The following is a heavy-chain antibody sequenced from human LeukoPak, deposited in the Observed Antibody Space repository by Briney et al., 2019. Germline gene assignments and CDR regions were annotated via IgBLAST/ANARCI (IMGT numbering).Heavy chain of an antibody. CDR3: ARDGETLHSPYDFWSGYYYGMDV. D-gene: IGHD3-3*01. J-gene: IGHJ6*02. CDR1: GYTFTNYD. V-gene: IGHV1-18*01. CDR2: MSPKSGNT. Sequence: ASVKVSCKASGYTFTNYDINWVRQAPGQGLEWMGWMSPKSGNTGYAQKLQGRVTMTTDTSTSTAYMELRSLRSDDTAVYYCARDGETLHSPYDFWSGYYYGMDVWGQGTTVTVSS.